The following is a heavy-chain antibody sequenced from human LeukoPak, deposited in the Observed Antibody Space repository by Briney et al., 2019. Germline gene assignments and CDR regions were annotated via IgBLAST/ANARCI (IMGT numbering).Heavy chain of an antibody. J-gene: IGHJ4*02. D-gene: IGHD2-2*01. CDR1: GYTFTDYY. CDR2: INANTGGT. CDR3: ARLVRDDY. V-gene: IGHV1-2*02. Sequence: RASVKVSCKASGYTFTDYYMYWVRQAPGQGLEWMGWINANTGGTNYAQKFQGRVTMTRDTSISTAYMELSRLRSDDTAVYHCARLVRDDYWGQGTLVTVSS.